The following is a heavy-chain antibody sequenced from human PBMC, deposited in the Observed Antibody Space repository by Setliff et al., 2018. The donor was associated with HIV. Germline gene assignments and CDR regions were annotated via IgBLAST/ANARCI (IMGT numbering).Heavy chain of an antibody. CDR1: GGSISSSSYY. D-gene: IGHD3-9*01. Sequence: SETLSLTCTVPGGSISSSSYYWGWIRQPPGKGLEWIGSIYYSGSTYYNPSLKSRVTISVDTSKNQFSLKLSSVTAADTAVYYCARQQAWDILTGVIINWFDPWGQGTLVTVS. CDR2: IYYSGST. CDR3: ARQQAWDILTGVIINWFDP. V-gene: IGHV4-39*01. J-gene: IGHJ5*02.